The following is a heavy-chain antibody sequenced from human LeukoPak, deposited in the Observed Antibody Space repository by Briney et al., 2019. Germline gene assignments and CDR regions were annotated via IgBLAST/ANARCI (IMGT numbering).Heavy chain of an antibody. Sequence: SETLSLTCTVSGGSISSYYWSWIRQPPGKGLEWIGYIYYSGSSNYNPSLKSRVTISVDTSKNQFPLKLSSVTAADTAVYYCARHSWSAAGYEAFDYWGQGTLVTVSS. CDR2: IYYSGSS. CDR1: GGSISSYY. D-gene: IGHD6-13*01. J-gene: IGHJ4*02. CDR3: ARHSWSAAGYEAFDY. V-gene: IGHV4-59*08.